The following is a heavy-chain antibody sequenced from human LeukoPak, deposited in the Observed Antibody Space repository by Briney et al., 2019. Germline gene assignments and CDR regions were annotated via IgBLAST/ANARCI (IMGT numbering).Heavy chain of an antibody. V-gene: IGHV3-30*04. CDR1: GLSFNRYA. J-gene: IGHJ6*04. CDR3: ARALDV. CDR2: ISYDGSYT. Sequence: GGSLRLSCVDSGLSFNRYAMHWVRQAPGKGLEWVAAISYDGSYTYYRDSVRGRFTISRDNSKNTMYLQMNSMRAEDTAMYYCARALDVWGKGTTVTVSS.